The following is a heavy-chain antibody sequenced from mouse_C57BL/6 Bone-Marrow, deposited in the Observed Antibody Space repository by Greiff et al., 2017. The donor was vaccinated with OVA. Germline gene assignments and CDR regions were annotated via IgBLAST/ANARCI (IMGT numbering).Heavy chain of an antibody. CDR2: ISSGSSTI. J-gene: IGHJ1*03. D-gene: IGHD1-1*01. Sequence: EVHLVESGGGLVKPGGSLKLSCAASGFTFSDYGMHWVRQAPEKGLEWVAYISSGSSTIYYADTVKGRFTISRDNAKNTLFLQMTSLRSEDTAMYYCARRDYYGSRWYFDVWGTGTTVTVSS. V-gene: IGHV5-17*01. CDR1: GFTFSDYG. CDR3: ARRDYYGSRWYFDV.